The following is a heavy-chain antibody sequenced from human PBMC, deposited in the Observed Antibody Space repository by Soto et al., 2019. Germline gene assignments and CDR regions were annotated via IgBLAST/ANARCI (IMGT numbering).Heavy chain of an antibody. Sequence: SETLSLTCAVYGGSFSGYYWSWIRQPPGKGLEWIGEINHSGSTNYNPTLKSRVTISVDTSKNQFSLKLSSVTAADTAVYYCARAGGDSSFDYWGQGTLVTVSS. J-gene: IGHJ4*02. CDR3: ARAGGDSSFDY. D-gene: IGHD2-21*02. CDR1: GGSFSGYY. CDR2: INHSGST. V-gene: IGHV4-34*01.